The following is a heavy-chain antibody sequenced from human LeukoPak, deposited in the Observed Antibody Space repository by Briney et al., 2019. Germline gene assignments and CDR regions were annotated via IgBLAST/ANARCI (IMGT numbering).Heavy chain of an antibody. V-gene: IGHV4-59*08. CDR3: ARLGALGVSSTWFDAFDI. D-gene: IGHD6-13*01. CDR1: GGSISAYY. CDR2: IYYSGST. Sequence: SETLSLTCTVSGGSISAYYWAWIRQPPGKGLECLGYIYYSGSTNYNPSLKSRVTISVDTSKNQFSLKLSSVSAADTAVYYCARLGALGVSSTWFDAFDIWGQGTMVTVSS. J-gene: IGHJ3*02.